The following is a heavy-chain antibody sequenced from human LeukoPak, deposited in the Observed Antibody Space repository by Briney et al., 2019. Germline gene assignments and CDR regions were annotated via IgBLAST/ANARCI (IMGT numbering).Heavy chain of an antibody. V-gene: IGHV3-23*01. CDR3: AKEGTRFLEWSEYYFDY. D-gene: IGHD3-3*01. J-gene: IGHJ4*02. Sequence: ETLSLTCAVYGGSFSGYYWSWVRQAPGKGLEWVSAISGSGGSTYYADSVKGRFTISRDNSKNTLYLQMNSLRAEDTAVYYCAKEGTRFLEWSEYYFDYWGQGTLVTVSS. CDR2: ISGSGGST. CDR1: GGSFSGYY.